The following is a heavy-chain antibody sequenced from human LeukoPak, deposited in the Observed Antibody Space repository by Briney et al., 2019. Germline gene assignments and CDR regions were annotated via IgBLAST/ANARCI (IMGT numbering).Heavy chain of an antibody. CDR3: AKASRWYYFDC. CDR2: ISGSTVST. D-gene: IGHD6-13*01. Sequence: GGSLRLSCATSELTFSNYAMTWAPQAPGKGLEWVSAISGSTVSTYYADSVKGRFIISRDNSKNTLYLQMNSLRAEDTAVYYCAKASRWYYFDCWGQGTLVTVSS. J-gene: IGHJ4*02. V-gene: IGHV3-23*01. CDR1: ELTFSNYA.